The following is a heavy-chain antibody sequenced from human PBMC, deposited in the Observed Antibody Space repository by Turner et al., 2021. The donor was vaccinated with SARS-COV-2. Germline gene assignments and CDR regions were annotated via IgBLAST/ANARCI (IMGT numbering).Heavy chain of an antibody. CDR2: IYYSGST. Sequence: QLQLQESGPGLVKPSETLSLPCTVSVASFSSSIYYWGWCCQPPGKGLEWIGRIYYSGSTDYDPYLKSRVTIAVDTSKNQFSQKLSYVTAADTAVYYCATLVGRQLVKAGWYFDLWGRGTLVTVSS. V-gene: IGHV4-39*01. CDR3: ATLVGRQLVKAGWYFDL. J-gene: IGHJ2*01. D-gene: IGHD6-13*01. CDR1: VASFSSSIYY.